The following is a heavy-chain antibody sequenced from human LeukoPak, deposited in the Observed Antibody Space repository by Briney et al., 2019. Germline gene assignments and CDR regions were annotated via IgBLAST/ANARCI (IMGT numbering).Heavy chain of an antibody. J-gene: IGHJ4*02. CDR1: GGSISSRSYY. D-gene: IGHD6-19*01. CDR2: IYYSGST. Sequence: SETLSLTCTVSGGSISSRSYYWGWIRQPPGKGLEWIGSIYYSGSTYYNPSLKSRVTISVDTSKNQFSLKLSSVTAANTAVYYCARGEQWLVLANYWGQGTLVTVSS. CDR3: ARGEQWLVLANY. V-gene: IGHV4-39*01.